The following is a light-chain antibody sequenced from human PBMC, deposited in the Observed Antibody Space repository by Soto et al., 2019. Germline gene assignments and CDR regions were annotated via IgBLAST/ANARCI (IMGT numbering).Light chain of an antibody. Sequence: QAVVTQPPSVSGAPGQRVTISCTGSSSNIGAGYDVHWYQQLPGTAPKLLIYGNSNRPSGVPDRFSGSKSGTSASLAITGLQAEDEADYYCQSYDSSLSGSVXXGGTKLTVL. J-gene: IGLJ2*01. CDR3: QSYDSSLSGSV. V-gene: IGLV1-40*01. CDR2: GNS. CDR1: SSNIGAGYD.